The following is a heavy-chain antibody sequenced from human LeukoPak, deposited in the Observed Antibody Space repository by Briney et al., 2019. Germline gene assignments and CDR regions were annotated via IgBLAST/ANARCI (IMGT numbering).Heavy chain of an antibody. CDR2: INHSGST. CDR3: ARDGHAPQSPYYFAY. CDR1: GGSFSGYY. Sequence: KASETLSLTCAVYGGSFSGYYWSWIRQPPGKGLEWIGEINHSGSTNYNPSLKSRVIISVDTSKNQFSLKLSSVTAADTAVYYCARDGHAPQSPYYFAYWGQGILVTVSS. D-gene: IGHD5-24*01. J-gene: IGHJ4*02. V-gene: IGHV4-34*01.